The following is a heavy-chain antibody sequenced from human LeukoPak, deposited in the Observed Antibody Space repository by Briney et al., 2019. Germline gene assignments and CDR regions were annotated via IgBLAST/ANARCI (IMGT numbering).Heavy chain of an antibody. Sequence: ASVKVSCKASGGTFSSYGISWVRQAPGQGLEWMGWISAYNGNTNYAQKLQGRVTMTTDTSTSTAYMELRSLRSDDTAVYYCARYYYGSGSYIPATFYGMDVWGQGTTVTVSS. CDR3: ARYYYGSGSYIPATFYGMDV. D-gene: IGHD3-10*01. V-gene: IGHV1-18*01. J-gene: IGHJ6*02. CDR2: ISAYNGNT. CDR1: GGTFSSYG.